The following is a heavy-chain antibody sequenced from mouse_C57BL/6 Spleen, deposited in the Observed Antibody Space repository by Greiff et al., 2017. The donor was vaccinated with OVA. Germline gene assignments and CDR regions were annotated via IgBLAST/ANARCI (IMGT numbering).Heavy chain of an antibody. CDR1: GFNIKDYY. CDR2: IDPEDGET. CDR3: AIDLDPDYYGSSCDY. J-gene: IGHJ2*01. Sequence: EVQLVESGAELVKPGASVKLSCTASGFNIKDYYMHWVKQRTEQGLEWIGRIDPEDGETKYAPKFQGKATITADTSSNTAYLQLSSLTSEDTAVYYCAIDLDPDYYGSSCDYWGQGTTLTVSS. D-gene: IGHD1-1*01. V-gene: IGHV14-2*01.